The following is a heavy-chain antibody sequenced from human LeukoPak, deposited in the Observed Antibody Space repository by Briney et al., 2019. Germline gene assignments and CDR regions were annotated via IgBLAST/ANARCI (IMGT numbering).Heavy chain of an antibody. V-gene: IGHV4-59*01. CDR3: ARAAVAGPFDAFDI. CDR2: VYDRGGT. CDR1: GDFISRYY. J-gene: IGHJ3*02. D-gene: IGHD6-19*01. Sequence: SETLSLTCTVSGDFISRYYWSWIRRSPGKGLEWIGYVYDRGGTNYNPSLKSRAIISADTSKNQFSLKVTSVTAADTAVYYCARAAVAGPFDAFDIWGQGTMVTVSS.